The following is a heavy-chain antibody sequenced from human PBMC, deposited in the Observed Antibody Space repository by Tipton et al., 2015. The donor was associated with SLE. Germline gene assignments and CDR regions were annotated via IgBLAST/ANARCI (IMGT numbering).Heavy chain of an antibody. CDR1: GYSISSGYF. CDR2: IDNSGTT. CDR3: ARVSGPRGSFDY. J-gene: IGHJ4*02. D-gene: IGHD3-10*01. Sequence: TLSLTCTVPGYSISSGYFWGWIRQTPGKGPEWIGAIDNSGTTYYNPSLKSRVHISLDTSKNQFSLKLTSQTDADTAVFYCARVSGPRGSFDYWGQGKLVTVSS. V-gene: IGHV4-38-2*02.